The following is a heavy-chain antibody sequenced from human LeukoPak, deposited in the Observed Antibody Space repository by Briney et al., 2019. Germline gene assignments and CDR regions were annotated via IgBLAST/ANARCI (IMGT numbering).Heavy chain of an antibody. V-gene: IGHV3-30*18. J-gene: IGHJ6*02. CDR2: ISYDGSNK. CDR1: GFTFSNYK. D-gene: IGHD5-18*01. Sequence: GGSLRLSCAASGFTFSNYKMNWVRQAPGKGLEWVADISYDGSNKYYAASVKGRFTISRDNSKNTLYLQMNSRRREGTAVYYCAKDPSGYRFGSYGMDVWGQGTTVTVSS. CDR3: AKDPSGYRFGSYGMDV.